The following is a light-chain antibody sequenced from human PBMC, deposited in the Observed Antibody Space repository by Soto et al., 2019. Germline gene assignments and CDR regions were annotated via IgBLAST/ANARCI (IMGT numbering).Light chain of an antibody. Sequence: EIVLTQSPATLSLSPGERATLSCRASQSVSSYLAWYQQKPGQAPRLLIYDASNRATGIPARFSGSGSGTDITLTISSLEPEDFAVYYCQQRSNWPRYTFGQGTKREIK. CDR2: DAS. CDR1: QSVSSY. CDR3: QQRSNWPRYT. V-gene: IGKV3-11*01. J-gene: IGKJ2*01.